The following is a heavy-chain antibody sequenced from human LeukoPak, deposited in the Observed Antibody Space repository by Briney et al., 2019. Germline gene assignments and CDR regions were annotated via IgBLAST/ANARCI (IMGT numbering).Heavy chain of an antibody. CDR2: ISSSGSTI. CDR1: GFTFSDYY. J-gene: IGHJ3*02. D-gene: IGHD2-2*01. V-gene: IGHV3-11*04. CDR3: AREYIVVVPAAMVHDAFDI. Sequence: GGSLRLSCVASGFTFSDYYMSWIRQAPGKGQEWVSYISSSGSTIYYADSVKGRFTISRDNAKNSLYLQMNSLRAEHTAVYYCAREYIVVVPAAMVHDAFDIWGQGTMVTVSS.